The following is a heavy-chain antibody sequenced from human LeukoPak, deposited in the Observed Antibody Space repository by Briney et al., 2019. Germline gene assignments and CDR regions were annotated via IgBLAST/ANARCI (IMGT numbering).Heavy chain of an antibody. CDR2: IRSKANSYAT. CDR3: TRREEVGATDFDY. Sequence: GGSLRLSCAASGFTFSGSAMHWVRQASGKGLEWVGRIRSKANSYATAYAASVKGRFTVSRDDSKNTAYLQMNSLKTEDTAVYYCTRREEVGATDFDYWGQGTLVTVSS. J-gene: IGHJ4*02. V-gene: IGHV3-73*01. CDR1: GFTFSGSA. D-gene: IGHD1-26*01.